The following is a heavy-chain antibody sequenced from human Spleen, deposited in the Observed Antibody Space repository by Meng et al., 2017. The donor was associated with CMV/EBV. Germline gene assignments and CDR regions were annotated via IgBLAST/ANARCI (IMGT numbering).Heavy chain of an antibody. V-gene: IGHV4-61*01. CDR2: IYYSGST. CDR3: ARGTEYSTSSWDY. D-gene: IGHD6-6*01. CDR1: GGSVSSGSYY. J-gene: IGHJ4*02. Sequence: SETLSLTCTVSGGSVSSGSYYWSWIRQPPGKGLEWIGYIYYSGSTNHNPSLKSRVTMSVDTSKNQFSLKLSSVTAADTAVYYCARGTEYSTSSWDYWGPGTLVTVSS.